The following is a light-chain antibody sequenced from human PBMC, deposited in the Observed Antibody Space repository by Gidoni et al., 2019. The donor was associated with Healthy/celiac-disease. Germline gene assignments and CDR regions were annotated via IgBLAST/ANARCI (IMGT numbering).Light chain of an antibody. CDR1: QSISSY. V-gene: IGKV1-39*01. Sequence: DIQMTQSPSSLSASVGDRVTITCRASQSISSYLNWYQQKPGKAPKLLIYAASSLQSGVPSRFSGSGSGTDFTLTISSLQPEDFATYYCQQSYSTPLPTFGPGTKVEIK. J-gene: IGKJ3*01. CDR3: QQSYSTPLPT. CDR2: AAS.